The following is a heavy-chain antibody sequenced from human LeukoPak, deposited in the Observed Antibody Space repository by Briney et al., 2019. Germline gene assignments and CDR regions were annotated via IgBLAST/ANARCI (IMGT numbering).Heavy chain of an antibody. CDR1: GYTFTSYY. Sequence: GASVKVSCKASGYTFTSYYMHWVRQAPGQGLEWMGIINPSGGSTSYAQKFQGRVTMTRDTSTSIVYMELSSLRSEDTAVYYCAREGWLGYSSGWYEKYYFDYWGQGTLVTVSS. V-gene: IGHV1-46*01. CDR3: AREGWLGYSSGWYEKYYFDY. J-gene: IGHJ4*02. CDR2: INPSGGST. D-gene: IGHD6-19*01.